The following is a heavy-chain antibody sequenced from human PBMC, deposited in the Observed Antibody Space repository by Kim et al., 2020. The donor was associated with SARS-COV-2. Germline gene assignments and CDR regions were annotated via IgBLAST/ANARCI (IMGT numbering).Heavy chain of an antibody. CDR1: GFTFSSSG. V-gene: IGHV3-30*18. D-gene: IGHD3-16*01. Sequence: GGSLRLSCAASGFTFSSSGMHWVRQAPVKGLEWVAIISYHGSNLHYADSVKGRFTISRDNSMNTLYLQMNSLRAEDTAVYYCAKAPGPYTSDIDYWGQGT. CDR2: ISYHGSNL. J-gene: IGHJ4*02. CDR3: AKAPGPYTSDIDY.